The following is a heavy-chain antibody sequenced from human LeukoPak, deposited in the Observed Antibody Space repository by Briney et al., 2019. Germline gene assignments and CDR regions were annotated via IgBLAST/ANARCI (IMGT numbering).Heavy chain of an antibody. CDR3: ARDWDQWLVLGGNWFDP. Sequence: PGGSLRLSCAASGFRFDDYAMHWVRQAPGKGLEWVSGISWNSGTLAYADSVKGRFTISRDNAKNSLYLQMNSLRAEDTAVYYCARDWDQWLVLGGNWFDPWGQGTLVTVSS. D-gene: IGHD6-19*01. V-gene: IGHV3-9*01. CDR1: GFRFDDYA. CDR2: ISWNSGTL. J-gene: IGHJ5*02.